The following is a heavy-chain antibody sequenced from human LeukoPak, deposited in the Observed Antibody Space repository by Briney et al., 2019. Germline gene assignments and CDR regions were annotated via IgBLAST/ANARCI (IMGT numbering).Heavy chain of an antibody. CDR3: ARITDDFWSGYYTDY. CDR1: GYSFTSYW. V-gene: IGHV5-51*01. Sequence: PGESLKISCKGSGYSFTSYWIGWVRQMPGKGLEWMGIIYPGDSDTRYSPSFQGQVTISADKSISTAYLQWSSLKASDTAMYYCARITDDFWSGYYTDYWGQGTLVTVSS. CDR2: IYPGDSDT. J-gene: IGHJ4*02. D-gene: IGHD3-3*01.